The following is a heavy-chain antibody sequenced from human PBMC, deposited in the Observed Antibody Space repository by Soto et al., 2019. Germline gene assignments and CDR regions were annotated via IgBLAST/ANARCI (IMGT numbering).Heavy chain of an antibody. Sequence: SETLSLTCTVSGGSISSYYWSWVRQPPGKGLEWIGYIYYSGNTNYNPSLKSRVTISVDTSKNQFSLKLSSVTAADTAVYYCARRENDGDYVFDYWGQGILVTVSS. CDR1: GGSISSYY. V-gene: IGHV4-59*08. J-gene: IGHJ4*02. CDR2: IYYSGNT. CDR3: ARRENDGDYVFDY. D-gene: IGHD4-17*01.